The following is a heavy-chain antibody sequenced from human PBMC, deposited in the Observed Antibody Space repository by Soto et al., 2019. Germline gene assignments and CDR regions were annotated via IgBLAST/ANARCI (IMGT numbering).Heavy chain of an antibody. CDR1: GFTFSSYP. D-gene: IGHD6-6*01. J-gene: IGHJ5*02. CDR2: IWYDGSNK. V-gene: IGHV3-33*01. CDR3: ARSSSSSPFEVGWFDP. Sequence: PGGSMRLSCPASGFTFSSYPVRWVRQAPGKGLEWVAVIWYDGSNKYYADSVKGRFTIARDNSKYTLYQQLNSLRADDTALYYCARSSSSSPFEVGWFDPWGQGTLVTVSS.